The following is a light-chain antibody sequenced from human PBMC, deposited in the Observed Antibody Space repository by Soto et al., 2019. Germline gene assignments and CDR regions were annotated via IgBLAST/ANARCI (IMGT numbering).Light chain of an antibody. Sequence: ETVLTQSPATLSLSPGERATLSCRASQSVSSYLAWYQQKPGQAPRLLIYDASNRATGIPARFSGSGSGTDFTLTISSLEPEDSAVYYCQQRANWPQYTFVQGTKLEIK. CDR1: QSVSSY. J-gene: IGKJ2*01. CDR3: QQRANWPQYT. V-gene: IGKV3-11*01. CDR2: DAS.